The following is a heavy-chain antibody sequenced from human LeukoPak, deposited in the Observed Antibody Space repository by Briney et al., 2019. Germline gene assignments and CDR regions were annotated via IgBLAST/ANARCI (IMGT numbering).Heavy chain of an antibody. Sequence: PGGSLRLSCAASGFTFSSYAMSWVRQAPGRGLGWVSAISGSGGSTYYADSVKGRFTISRDNSKNTLYLQMNSLRAEDTSVYYCAKDFRRWGGDYWGEETLVTVSS. CDR1: GFTFSSYA. CDR2: ISGSGGST. D-gene: IGHD3-16*01. CDR3: AKDFRRWGGDY. J-gene: IGHJ4*02. V-gene: IGHV3-23*01.